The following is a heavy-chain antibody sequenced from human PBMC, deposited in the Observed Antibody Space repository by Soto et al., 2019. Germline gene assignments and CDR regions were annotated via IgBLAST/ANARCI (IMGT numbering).Heavy chain of an antibody. Sequence: PGESLKISRKASGYPFTGFWIGLVGQMPGKGLEWMGIIYPRDSEIRYSPSFQGHVTISADKSINTAYLQWSSLKASDTAMYYCASPYFSTFGAFDIWGLGTMVTVSS. J-gene: IGHJ3*02. CDR2: IYPRDSEI. D-gene: IGHD3-10*01. V-gene: IGHV5-51*01. CDR1: GYPFTGFW. CDR3: ASPYFSTFGAFDI.